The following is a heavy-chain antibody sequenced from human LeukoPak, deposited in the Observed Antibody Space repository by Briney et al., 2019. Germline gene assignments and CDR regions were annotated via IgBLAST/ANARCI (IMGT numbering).Heavy chain of an antibody. Sequence: GGSLRLSCAASKFTFSTYSMNWVRQAPGKGLEWVSYISSTGATIYYADSVRGRFTISRDNSKNTLYLQMNSLRADDTAIYYCAKDKSSPTVTSFDYWGQGTLVTVSS. V-gene: IGHV3-48*01. D-gene: IGHD4-17*01. CDR3: AKDKSSPTVTSFDY. CDR1: KFTFSTYS. J-gene: IGHJ4*02. CDR2: ISSTGATI.